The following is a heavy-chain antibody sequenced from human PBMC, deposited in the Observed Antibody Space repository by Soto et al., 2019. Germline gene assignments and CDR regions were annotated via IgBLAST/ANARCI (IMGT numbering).Heavy chain of an antibody. Sequence: PGESQKISSKGSGYRFTSYWIGWVRQMPGKGLEWMGIIYPGDSDTRYSPSFQGQVTISADKSISTAYLQWSSLKASDTAMYYCAAAGIAARSMGPYGMDVWGQGTTVTVSS. D-gene: IGHD6-6*01. CDR3: AAAGIAARSMGPYGMDV. CDR1: GYRFTSYW. V-gene: IGHV5-51*01. CDR2: IYPGDSDT. J-gene: IGHJ6*02.